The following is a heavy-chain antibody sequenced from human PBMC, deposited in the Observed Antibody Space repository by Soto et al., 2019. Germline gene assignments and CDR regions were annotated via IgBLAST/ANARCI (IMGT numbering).Heavy chain of an antibody. Sequence: SDTLSLTCPFSGFSISSYYWSWIRQPAGKGLEWIGRIYTSGSTNYNPSLKSRVTMSVDTSKNQFSLKLSSVTAADTAVYYCAGARSYSSGWYNQPEAFDIWGQGTMVTVSS. CDR1: GFSISSYY. V-gene: IGHV4-4*07. CDR2: IYTSGST. CDR3: AGARSYSSGWYNQPEAFDI. D-gene: IGHD6-19*01. J-gene: IGHJ3*02.